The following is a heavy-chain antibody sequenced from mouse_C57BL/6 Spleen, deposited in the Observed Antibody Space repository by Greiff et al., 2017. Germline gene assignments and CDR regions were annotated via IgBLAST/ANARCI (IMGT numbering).Heavy chain of an antibody. CDR1: GFSLTSYG. CDR3: ARNSLGGRYFDY. D-gene: IGHD1-1*02. CDR2: IWSGGST. V-gene: IGHV2-2*01. J-gene: IGHJ2*01. Sequence: VKLQQSGPGLVQPSQSLSITCTVSGFSLTSYGVHWVRQSPGKGLEWLGVIWSGGSTDYNADFISRLSISKDNSKSQVFFKMNSLQADDTAIYYCARNSLGGRYFDYWGQGTTLTVSS.